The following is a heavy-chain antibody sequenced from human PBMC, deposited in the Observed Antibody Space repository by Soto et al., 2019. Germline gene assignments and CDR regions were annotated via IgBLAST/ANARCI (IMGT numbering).Heavy chain of an antibody. CDR3: ARGGPENDY. D-gene: IGHD1-26*01. CDR2: IIPMSGAT. V-gene: IGHV1-69*05. CDR1: GGPFSSYA. J-gene: IGHJ4*02. Sequence: QVQLVQSGAEVKKPGSSVKVSCKASGGPFSSYAHSWVRQAPGQGLEWMGGIIPMSGATNYAQKFQGRVTFTSDESTNTAYLELTSLRSEDTAVDYCARGGPENDYWGQGTLVTVSS.